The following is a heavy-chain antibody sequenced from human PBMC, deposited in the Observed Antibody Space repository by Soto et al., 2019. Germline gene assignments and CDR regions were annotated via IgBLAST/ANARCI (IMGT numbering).Heavy chain of an antibody. CDR2: ISDSGST. CDR3: ARVQKGFYYDSSGHHSAAGAFDN. J-gene: IGHJ4*02. CDR1: GGSIIGRGYY. D-gene: IGHD3-22*01. Sequence: SELLSLTCTVSGGSIIGRGYYWSWVRQHPGKGLECIGYISDSGSTYYNPSLKSRLIISADMSKNQLSLKLSSVTAADTAVYYCARVQKGFYYDSSGHHSAAGAFDNWGQGTLVTVSS. V-gene: IGHV4-31*03.